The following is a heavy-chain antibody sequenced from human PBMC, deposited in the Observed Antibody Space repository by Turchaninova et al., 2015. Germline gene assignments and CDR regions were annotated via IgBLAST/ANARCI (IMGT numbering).Heavy chain of an antibody. CDR1: GCIVGDYA. CDR2: IRSKSECEKT. D-gene: IGHD2-21*02. CDR3: ARGRLMGYYYMDV. V-gene: IGHV3-49*05. J-gene: IGHJ6*03. Sequence: EVQLVESGGGLVKSGRSLRLSCTASGCIVGDYARSGCRQDPRNGLECVSFIRSKSECEKTEYAASVKGKFTISRDDFKSIAYLEMNSLITEDTAVYHCARGRLMGYYYMDVWGKGTTVTVSS.